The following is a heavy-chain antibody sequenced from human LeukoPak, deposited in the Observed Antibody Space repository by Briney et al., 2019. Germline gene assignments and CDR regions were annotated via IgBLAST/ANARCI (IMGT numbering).Heavy chain of an antibody. D-gene: IGHD2-15*01. J-gene: IGHJ3*02. CDR2: INHSGST. CDR1: GGSFSGYY. Sequence: SETLSLTCAVYGGSFSGYYWSWIRQPPGKGREWIGEINHSGSTNYNPSLKSRVTIPVHTSKNQFSLRLSSVTAAATAVCYCARVTPSRRVVVAANDDAFDIWGQGTMVTVSS. CDR3: ARVTPSRRVVVAANDDAFDI. V-gene: IGHV4-34*01.